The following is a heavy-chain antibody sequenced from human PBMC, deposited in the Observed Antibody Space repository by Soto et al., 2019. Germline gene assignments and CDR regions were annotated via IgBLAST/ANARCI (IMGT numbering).Heavy chain of an antibody. CDR3: ARIGTARNSDY. J-gene: IGHJ4*02. CDR1: GFTFSTYA. Sequence: EVQLLESGGTLVQPGGSLRLSCTTSGFTFSTYAMSWVRQAPGKGLEWVSSISANGGAIFYGDSVKGRFMFSRDNSENILYLQMSSLRVDDTAIYYCARIGTARNSDYWGQGTLVTVSS. V-gene: IGHV3-23*01. D-gene: IGHD1-1*01. CDR2: ISANGGAI.